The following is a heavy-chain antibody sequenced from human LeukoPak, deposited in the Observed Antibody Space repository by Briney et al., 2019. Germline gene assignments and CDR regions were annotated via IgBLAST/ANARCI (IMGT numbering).Heavy chain of an antibody. D-gene: IGHD1-26*01. CDR3: AILGSSGSYNY. Sequence: KSGGSLRLSCAASRFTFSSYAMTWVRQAPGKGLEWIGEINHTGGTNYNPSLRSRATISVDTSKNQFYLNLSFVTAADTAVYYCAILGSSGSYNYWGQGTLVTVAS. CDR1: RFTFSSYA. V-gene: IGHV4-34*08. J-gene: IGHJ4*02. CDR2: INHTGGT.